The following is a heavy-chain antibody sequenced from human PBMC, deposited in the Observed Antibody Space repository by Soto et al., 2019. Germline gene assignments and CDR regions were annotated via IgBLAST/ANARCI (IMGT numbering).Heavy chain of an antibody. CDR2: MSGSGNEI. Sequence: EVQLLESGGDLVQPGGSLRLSCAASGFTFTSFAMSWVRQAPGKGLEWISCMSGSGNEIYYADSVKGRFTISRDNPKNTVYLHMSSLRAEDTAVYYCANDALYNYAKLNYWGQGTLVTVS. J-gene: IGHJ4*02. CDR1: GFTFTSFA. D-gene: IGHD5-18*01. CDR3: ANDALYNYAKLNY. V-gene: IGHV3-23*01.